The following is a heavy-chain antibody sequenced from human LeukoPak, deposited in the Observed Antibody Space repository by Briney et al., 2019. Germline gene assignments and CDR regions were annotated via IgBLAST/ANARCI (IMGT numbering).Heavy chain of an antibody. D-gene: IGHD2-15*01. CDR3: TRDGLGCCSGGSCGSAEYFQH. CDR2: IRSKAYGGTT. CDR1: GFTFGDYA. J-gene: IGHJ1*01. V-gene: IGHV3-49*03. Sequence: GRSLRLSCTASGFTFGDYAMSWFRQAPGNGLEWVGFIRSKAYGGTTEYAASVKGRFTISRDESKSIAYLQMNSLKTEDTAVYYCTRDGLGCCSGGSCGSAEYFQHWGQGTLVTVSS.